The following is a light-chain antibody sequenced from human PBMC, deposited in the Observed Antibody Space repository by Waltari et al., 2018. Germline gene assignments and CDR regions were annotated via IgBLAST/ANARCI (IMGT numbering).Light chain of an antibody. V-gene: IGLV3-19*01. CDR2: GQD. CDR3: LSRDSSSTRL. J-gene: IGLJ3*02. Sequence: SSELTQDPAVSVALGQTVTITCQGDSLRRYSASWYQQRPGQAPIRVLYGQDNRPSEIPDRFSGSTSGDTATLTITGAQAEEEADYYCLSRDSSSTRLFGGGTRLTV. CDR1: SLRRYS.